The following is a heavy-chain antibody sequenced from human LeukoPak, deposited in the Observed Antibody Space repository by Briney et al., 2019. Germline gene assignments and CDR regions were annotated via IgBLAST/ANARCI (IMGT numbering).Heavy chain of an antibody. J-gene: IGHJ6*02. Sequence: PSETLSLTCTVSGGSISSYYWSWIRQPAGKGLEWIGRIYTSGSTNYNPSLKSRVTMSVDTSKNQFSLKLSSVTAADTAVYYCARDYYDSSGPLTYYYYGMDVWGQGTTVTVSS. CDR1: GGSISSYY. CDR2: IYTSGST. D-gene: IGHD3-22*01. V-gene: IGHV4-4*07. CDR3: ARDYYDSSGPLTYYYYGMDV.